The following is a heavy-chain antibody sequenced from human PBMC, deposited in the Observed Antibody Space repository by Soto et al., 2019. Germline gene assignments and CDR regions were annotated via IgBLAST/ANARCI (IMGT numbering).Heavy chain of an antibody. V-gene: IGHV2-5*02. J-gene: IGHJ5*02. CDR3: AHSNTVTTPGRWFDP. Sequence: KESGPTLVKPTQTLTLTCTFSGFSLTTNGVGVGWIRQPPGKALEWLAVIYWDDDKRYSPSLKSRLTITKDTSKNQVVLTMTNMDPVDTATYYCAHSNTVTTPGRWFDPWGQGTLVTVSS. CDR1: GFSLTTNGVG. D-gene: IGHD4-17*01. CDR2: IYWDDDK.